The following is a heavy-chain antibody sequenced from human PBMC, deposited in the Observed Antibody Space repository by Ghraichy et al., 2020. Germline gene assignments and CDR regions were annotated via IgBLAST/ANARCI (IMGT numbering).Heavy chain of an antibody. J-gene: IGHJ5*02. D-gene: IGHD4-17*01. V-gene: IGHV3-48*03. CDR2: IFTTGSTI. CDR3: ARGRTTVTTGSNWFDP. CDR1: GFIFSSYE. Sequence: GGSLRLSCVASGFIFSSYEMNWVRQVPGKGLEWVSYIFTTGSTIYYADSVKGRFTISRDNAKNSLYLQMNSLRAEDTAVYYCARGRTTVTTGSNWFDPWGQGTLVTVSS.